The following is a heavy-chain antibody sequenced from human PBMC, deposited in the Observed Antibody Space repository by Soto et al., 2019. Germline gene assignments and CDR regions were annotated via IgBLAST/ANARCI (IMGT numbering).Heavy chain of an antibody. CDR1: GGSISSYY. CDR3: ARLVVAVAGTGGHWFAP. CDR2: IYYSGST. J-gene: IGHJ5*02. V-gene: IGHV4-59*01. D-gene: IGHD6-19*01. Sequence: SETLSLTCTVSGGSISSYYWSWIRQPPGKGLEWIGYIYYSGSTNYNPSLKSRVTISVDTSKNQFSLKLSSVTAADTAVSYCARLVVAVAGTGGHWFAPWGKATLVT.